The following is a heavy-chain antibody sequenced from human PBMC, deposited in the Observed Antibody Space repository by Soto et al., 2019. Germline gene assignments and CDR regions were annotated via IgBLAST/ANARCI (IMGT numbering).Heavy chain of an antibody. D-gene: IGHD1-7*01. CDR1: GGTFSSYA. J-gene: IGHJ4*02. Sequence: QVQLVQSGAEVKKPGSSVKVSCKASGGTFSSYAISWVRQAPGQGLEWMGGIIPIFGTANYAQKFQGRVTITADESPSTAYMELSSLRSEDTAVYYCASERGYNWNYRQSPFDYWGQGTLVTVSS. V-gene: IGHV1-69*01. CDR2: IIPIFGTA. CDR3: ASERGYNWNYRQSPFDY.